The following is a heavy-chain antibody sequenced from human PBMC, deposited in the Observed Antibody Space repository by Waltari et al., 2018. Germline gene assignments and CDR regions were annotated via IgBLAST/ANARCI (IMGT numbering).Heavy chain of an antibody. CDR3: ARLFNHYIDV. CDR2: VHYTGNP. V-gene: IGHV4-39*01. J-gene: IGHJ6*03. CDR1: GGSSSTNNFY. Sequence: QLQLQESGPGLVKSSETLSPICSVSGGSSSTNNFYWGWIRQTPGKGLEWIGSVHYTGNPYYNPPLKHRVTISVDSSKNEFSLRLRSVTASDTAVYYCARLFNHYIDVWGRGTAVTVSS.